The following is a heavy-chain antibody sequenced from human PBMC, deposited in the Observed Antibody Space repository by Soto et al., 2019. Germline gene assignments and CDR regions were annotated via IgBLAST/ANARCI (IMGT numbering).Heavy chain of an antibody. J-gene: IGHJ6*02. CDR1: GFTFSSYA. CDR2: ISYDGSNK. Sequence: QVQLVESGGGVVQPGRSLRLSCAASGFTFSSYAMHWVRQAPGKGLEWVAVISYDGSNKYYADSVKGRFTISRDNSKNTLYLQMNSLRAEDTVVYYCASSPGGSGSTYGMDVSGEGTTVTVSS. CDR3: ASSPGGSGSTYGMDV. D-gene: IGHD6-19*01. V-gene: IGHV3-30-3*01.